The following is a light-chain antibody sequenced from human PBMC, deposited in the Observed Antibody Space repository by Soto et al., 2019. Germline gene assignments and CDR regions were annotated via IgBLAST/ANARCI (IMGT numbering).Light chain of an antibody. CDR2: AAS. J-gene: IGKJ1*01. CDR1: QGISNY. V-gene: IGKV1-27*01. CDR3: QQYGSYSPWT. Sequence: DIQMTQSPSSLSASVGDRVTITCRASQGISNYLAWYQQKPGKVPKLLIYAASTLQSGVPSRFSGSGSGTDFILTISSLQPDDFASYYCQQYGSYSPWTFGQGTKVEIK.